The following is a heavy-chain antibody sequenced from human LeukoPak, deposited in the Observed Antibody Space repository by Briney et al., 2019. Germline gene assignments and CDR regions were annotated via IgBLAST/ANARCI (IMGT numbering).Heavy chain of an antibody. V-gene: IGHV4-30-4*08. Sequence: SETLSLTCTVSGGSISSGDYYWRWLRQPPGKGLEWIRYIYYSGRTYYNPSLKSRVTISVDTSKNQFSLKLSCVTAADTAVYYCARVGDYYDSSGYRNHPWGQGTLVTVSS. J-gene: IGHJ5*02. CDR2: IYYSGRT. D-gene: IGHD3-22*01. CDR1: GGSISSGDYY. CDR3: ARVGDYYDSSGYRNHP.